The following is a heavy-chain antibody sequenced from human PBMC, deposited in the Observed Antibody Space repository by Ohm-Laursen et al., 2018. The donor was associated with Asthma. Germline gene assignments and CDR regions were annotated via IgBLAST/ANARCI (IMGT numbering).Heavy chain of an antibody. V-gene: IGHV1-69*01. CDR2: IIPIFGTA. J-gene: IGHJ6*02. Sequence: SSVKVSCKASGGTFSSYAISWVRQAPGQGLEWMGGIIPIFGTANYAQKFQGRVTITADESTSTAYMELSSLRSEDTAVYYCARKLYYYDSSGPPYGMDVWGQGTTVTVSS. CDR3: ARKLYYYDSSGPPYGMDV. D-gene: IGHD3-22*01. CDR1: GGTFSSYA.